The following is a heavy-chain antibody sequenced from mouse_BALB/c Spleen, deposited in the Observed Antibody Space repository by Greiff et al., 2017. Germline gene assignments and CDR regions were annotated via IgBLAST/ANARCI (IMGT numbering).Heavy chain of an antibody. CDR1: GYTFTSYW. J-gene: IGHJ2*01. Sequence: EVQLQQSGTVLARPGASVKMSCKASGYTFTSYWMHWVKQRPGQGLEWIGAIYPGNSDTSYNQKFKGKAKLTAVTSTSTAYMELSSLTNEDSAVYYCTRRGTYYGNLPFDYWGQGTTLTVSS. D-gene: IGHD2-10*01. CDR3: TRRGTYYGNLPFDY. CDR2: IYPGNSDT. V-gene: IGHV1-5*01.